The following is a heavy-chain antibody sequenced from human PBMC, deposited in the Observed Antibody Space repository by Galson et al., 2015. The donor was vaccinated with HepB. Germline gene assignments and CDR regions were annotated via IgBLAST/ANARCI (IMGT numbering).Heavy chain of an antibody. V-gene: IGHV1-18*04. CDR2: ISAYNGNL. CDR1: GYTFTSYG. CDR3: ARIASPAVTTHFDY. J-gene: IGHJ4*02. D-gene: IGHD4-17*01. Sequence: VKVSCKASGYTFTSYGISWVRQAPGQGLEWMGWISAYNGNLNYAQNLEDRVTMTTDTSTSTAYMELRSLTSDDTAVYYCARIASPAVTTHFDYWGQGTRVTVSS.